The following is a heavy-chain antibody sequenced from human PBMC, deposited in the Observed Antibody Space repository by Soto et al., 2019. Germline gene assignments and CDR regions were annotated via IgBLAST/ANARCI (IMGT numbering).Heavy chain of an antibody. J-gene: IGHJ3*02. Sequence: SETLSPNYTVSGARISTYYSRCIRQPPGKGLEWIGYIYYTGNANYNPSLKSRITISIDTSKNQFSLNLSSVTAADTAVYYCATYGVNSPDAFDIWGQGTMVT. CDR2: IYYTGNA. D-gene: IGHD4-17*01. CDR3: ATYGVNSPDAFDI. CDR1: GARISTYY. V-gene: IGHV4-59*01.